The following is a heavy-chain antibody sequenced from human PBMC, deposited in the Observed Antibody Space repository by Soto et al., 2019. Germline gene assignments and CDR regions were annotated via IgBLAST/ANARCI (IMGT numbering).Heavy chain of an antibody. CDR1: GYTFTSYG. CDR3: ARCGGDCQYYYYYYMDV. J-gene: IGHJ6*03. V-gene: IGHV1-18*01. Sequence: QVQLVQSGAEVKKPGASVKVSCKASGYTFTSYGISWVRQAPGQGLEWMGWISAYNGNTNYAQKLQGRVTMTTDTSTITANMELRRLRSDDTDVYYCARCGGDCQYYYYYYMDVWGKVTTVTVSS. D-gene: IGHD2-21*01. CDR2: ISAYNGNT.